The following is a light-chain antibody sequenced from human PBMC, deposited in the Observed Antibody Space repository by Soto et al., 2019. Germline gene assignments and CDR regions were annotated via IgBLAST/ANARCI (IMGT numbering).Light chain of an antibody. CDR2: GAS. CDR3: QQYGASPPVYA. V-gene: IGKV3-20*01. CDR1: RSDRNTY. Sequence: EIVLTQSPGTLSLSPGERATLSCRTSRSDRNTYLAWYQQKPGQAPRLLIYGASSRATGIPDMFSGSGSGTDFTLNISRLEPEDFAVYYCQQYGASPPVYAFGQGTKLEIK. J-gene: IGKJ2*01.